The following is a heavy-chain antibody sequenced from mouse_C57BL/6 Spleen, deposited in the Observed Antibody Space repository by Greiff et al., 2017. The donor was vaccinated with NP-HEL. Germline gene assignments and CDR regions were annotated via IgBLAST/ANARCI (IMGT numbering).Heavy chain of an antibody. D-gene: IGHD3-2*01. CDR3: ARNWRQGVYFDY. J-gene: IGHJ2*01. V-gene: IGHV2-2*01. Sequence: VKVEESGPGLVQPSQSLSITCTVSGFSLTSYGVHWVRQSPGKGLEWLGMIWSGGSTDYNAAFISRLSISKDNSKSQVFFKMNSLQADDTAIYYCARNWRQGVYFDYWGQGTTLTVSS. CDR1: GFSLTSYG. CDR2: IWSGGST.